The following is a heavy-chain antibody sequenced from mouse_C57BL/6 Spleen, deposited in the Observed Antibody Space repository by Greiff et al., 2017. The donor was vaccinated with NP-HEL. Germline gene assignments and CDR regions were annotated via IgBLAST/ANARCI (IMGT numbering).Heavy chain of an antibody. CDR2: SYPGDGDT. Sequence: VQLQESGPELVKPGASVKISCKASGYAFSSSWMNWVKQRPGKGLEWTGRSYPGDGDTNYNGKFKGKDTLTADKSSSTGYLQPSSLTSEDSAVYFCARLMTTVVATYYYAMDYWGQGTSVTVAS. CDR3: ARLMTTVVATYYYAMDY. J-gene: IGHJ4*01. V-gene: IGHV1-82*01. D-gene: IGHD1-1*01. CDR1: GYAFSSSW.